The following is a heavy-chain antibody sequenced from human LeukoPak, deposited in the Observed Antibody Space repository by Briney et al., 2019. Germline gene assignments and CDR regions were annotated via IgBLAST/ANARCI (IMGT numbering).Heavy chain of an antibody. Sequence: ASVKVSCKASGYTFTGYYMHWVRQAPGQGLEWMGWINPNSGGTNYAQKLQGRVTMTTDTSTSTAYMELRSLRSDDTAVYYCARVRGYCSGGSCSYSFDYWGQGTLVTVSS. CDR1: GYTFTGYY. V-gene: IGHV1-2*02. J-gene: IGHJ4*02. D-gene: IGHD2-15*01. CDR3: ARVRGYCSGGSCSYSFDY. CDR2: INPNSGGT.